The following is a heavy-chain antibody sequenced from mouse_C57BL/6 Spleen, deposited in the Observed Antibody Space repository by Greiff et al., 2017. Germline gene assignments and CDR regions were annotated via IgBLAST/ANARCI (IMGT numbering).Heavy chain of an antibody. D-gene: IGHD1-1*01. V-gene: IGHV1-54*01. Sequence: VQLQQSGAELVRPGTSVKVSCKASGYAFTNYLIEWVRQRPGQGLEWIGVINPGSGGTNYTEKFKGKATLTADKSSSTAYMQLSSLTSEDSAVYSCARSYGSRYFDYWGKGTTLTVSS. CDR3: ARSYGSRYFDY. CDR1: GYAFTNYL. J-gene: IGHJ2*01. CDR2: INPGSGGT.